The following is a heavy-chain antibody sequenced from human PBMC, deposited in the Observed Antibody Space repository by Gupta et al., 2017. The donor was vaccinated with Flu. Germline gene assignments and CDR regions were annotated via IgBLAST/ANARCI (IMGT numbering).Heavy chain of an antibody. D-gene: IGHD3-16*01. V-gene: IGHV3-23*01. J-gene: IGHJ4*02. Sequence: EVQLLESGGGLVQPGGSLRLYRAAYGLTFGGWLMSSVRQAPGKGLEWVSTIREGGGSAYYTDSVRGRFTISRDNSKEALYLQLDSLRAGDAAVYYCAKLSAGGEGEFDYWGQGTLVTVSS. CDR3: AKLSAGGEGEFDY. CDR2: IREGGGSA. CDR1: GLTFGGWL.